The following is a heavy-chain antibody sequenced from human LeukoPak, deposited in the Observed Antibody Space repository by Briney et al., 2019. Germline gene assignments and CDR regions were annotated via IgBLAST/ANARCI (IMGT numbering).Heavy chain of an antibody. CDR1: GFTFTSYS. J-gene: IGHJ4*02. CDR2: ISSSSTYI. CDR3: ARDDTARLCGV. Sequence: GGSLRLSCAASGFTFTSYSMNWVRQAPGKGLEWVSSISSSSTYIDYADSMKGRFTISRDNAKNSLYLQMNSLRAEDTAVYYCARDDTARLCGVWGQGTLVTVSS. D-gene: IGHD2-21*01. V-gene: IGHV3-21*01.